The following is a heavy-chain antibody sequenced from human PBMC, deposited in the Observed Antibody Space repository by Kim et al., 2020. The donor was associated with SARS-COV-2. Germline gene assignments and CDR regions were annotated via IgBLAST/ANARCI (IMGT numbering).Heavy chain of an antibody. Sequence: PSLKRRVTISVDTSKNQFSLKRSSVTAADTAVYYCARLGGSYPTLYYFDYWGQGTLVTVSS. D-gene: IGHD3-16*02. J-gene: IGHJ4*02. CDR3: ARLGGSYPTLYYFDY. V-gene: IGHV4-59*08.